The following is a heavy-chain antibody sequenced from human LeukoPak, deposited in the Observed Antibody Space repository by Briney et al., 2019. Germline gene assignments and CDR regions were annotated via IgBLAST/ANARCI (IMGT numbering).Heavy chain of an antibody. CDR3: ATPSGRKELNGAFDI. J-gene: IGHJ3*02. D-gene: IGHD3-10*01. CDR2: INAGNGNT. Sequence: ASVKVSCKASGYTFTSYAMHWVRQAPGQRLEWMGWINAGNGNTKYSQKFQGRVTITRDTSASTAYMELSSLRSEDTAVYYCATPSGRKELNGAFDIWGQGTMVTVSS. CDR1: GYTFTSYA. V-gene: IGHV1-3*01.